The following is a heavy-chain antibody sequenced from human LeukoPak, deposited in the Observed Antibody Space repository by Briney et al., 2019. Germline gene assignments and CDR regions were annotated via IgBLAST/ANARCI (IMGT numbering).Heavy chain of an antibody. CDR2: ISSSGSTI. Sequence: PGGSLRLSCAASGFTFSSYEMNWVRQAPGKGLEWVSYISSSGSTIYYADSVKGRFTISRDNAKNSLYLQMNSLRAEDTAVYYCARDRRDYGDYGGYYYYMDVWGKGTTVTISS. D-gene: IGHD4-17*01. J-gene: IGHJ6*03. CDR1: GFTFSSYE. CDR3: ARDRRDYGDYGGYYYYMDV. V-gene: IGHV3-48*03.